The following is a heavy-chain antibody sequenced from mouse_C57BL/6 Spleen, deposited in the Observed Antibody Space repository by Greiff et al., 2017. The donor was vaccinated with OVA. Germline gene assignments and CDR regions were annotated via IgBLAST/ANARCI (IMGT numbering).Heavy chain of an antibody. CDR3: AMNDYDGFAY. D-gene: IGHD2-4*01. Sequence: QVHVKQPGAELVKPGASVKVSCKASGYTFTSYWMHWVKQRPGQGLEWIGRIHPSDSDTNYNQKFKGKATLTVDKSSSTAYMQLSSLTSEDSAVYYCAMNDYDGFAYWGQGTLVTVSA. V-gene: IGHV1-74*01. CDR2: IHPSDSDT. J-gene: IGHJ3*01. CDR1: GYTFTSYW.